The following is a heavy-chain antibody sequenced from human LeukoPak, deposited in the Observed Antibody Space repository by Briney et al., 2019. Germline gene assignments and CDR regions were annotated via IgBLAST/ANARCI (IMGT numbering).Heavy chain of an antibody. CDR2: IYSGGTT. CDR3: ARVPAAYYFDY. V-gene: IGHV3-66*01. Sequence: GGSLRLSCAASGFTVSSNYMSWVRQAPGKGLEWVSVIYSGGTTYYADSVKGRFTISRDNSTNMLYLQMNSLRGEDTAVYYCARVPAAYYFDYWGQGILVTVSS. D-gene: IGHD6-25*01. J-gene: IGHJ4*02. CDR1: GFTVSSNY.